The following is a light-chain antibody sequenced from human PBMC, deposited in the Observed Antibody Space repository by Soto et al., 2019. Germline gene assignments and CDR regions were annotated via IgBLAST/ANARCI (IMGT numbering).Light chain of an antibody. CDR1: QGIGSY. V-gene: IGKV1-9*01. CDR2: AAS. CDR3: QRLNTSPLT. Sequence: IQLTQSPSSLSASVGDRVTITCRTSQGIGSYLAWYQQKPGKAPKLLIYAASTLQSGVPSRFSGGGSGTDFTITISSLQPEDFATYYCQRLNTSPLTFGGGTKVDIK. J-gene: IGKJ4*01.